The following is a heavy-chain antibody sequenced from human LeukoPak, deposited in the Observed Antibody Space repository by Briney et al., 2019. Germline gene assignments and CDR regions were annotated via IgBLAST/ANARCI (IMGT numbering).Heavy chain of an antibody. CDR2: VNDRGTT. CDR1: GDSFSGYY. V-gene: IGHV4-34*01. Sequence: PSETLSRTCAVYGDSFSGYYWSWIRQSPGTGLGWIGEVNDRGTTNYNPNLKSRVTISVVTSSNQFSLKLTSVTAADTALYFCATRRGGPYPYYFDHWDQGAQVTVSS. D-gene: IGHD2-15*01. J-gene: IGHJ4*02. CDR3: ATRRGGPYPYYFDH.